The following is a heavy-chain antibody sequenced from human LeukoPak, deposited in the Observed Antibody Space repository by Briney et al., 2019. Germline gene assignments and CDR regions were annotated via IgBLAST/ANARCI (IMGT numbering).Heavy chain of an antibody. D-gene: IGHD1-1*01. CDR1: GGSFSGYY. J-gene: IGHJ4*02. CDR2: INHSGST. V-gene: IGHV4-34*01. Sequence: SETLSLTCAVYGGSFSGYYWSWIRQPPGKGLEWIGEINHSGSTNYNPSLKSRVTISVDTSKNQFSLKLSSVTAADTAVYYCADSGGGTYWGQGTLVTVSS. CDR3: ADSGGGTY.